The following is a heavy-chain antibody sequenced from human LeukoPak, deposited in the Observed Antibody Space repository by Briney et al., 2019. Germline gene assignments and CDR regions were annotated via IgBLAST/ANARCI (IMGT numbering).Heavy chain of an antibody. CDR2: IYHSGST. J-gene: IGHJ5*02. CDR1: GYSISSGYY. D-gene: IGHD5-12*01. V-gene: IGHV4-38-2*01. Sequence: SETLSLTCAVSGYSISSGYYWGWIRPPPGKGLEWIGSIYHSGSTYYNPSLKSRVTISVDTSKNQFSLKLSSVTAADTAVYYCARLDSGYDYDWFDPWGQGTLVTVSS. CDR3: ARLDSGYDYDWFDP.